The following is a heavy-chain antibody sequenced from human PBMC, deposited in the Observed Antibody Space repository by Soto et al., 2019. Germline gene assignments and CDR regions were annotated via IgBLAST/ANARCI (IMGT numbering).Heavy chain of an antibody. CDR3: AKDSHSSGYYYVPGNFDY. CDR2: ISGSGGST. J-gene: IGHJ4*02. CDR1: GFTFSSYA. Sequence: GGSLRLSCAASGFTFSSYAMSWVRQAPGKGLEWVSAISGSGGSTYYADSVKGRFTISRDNSKNTLYLQMNSLRAEDTAVYYCAKDSHSSGYYYVPGNFDYWGQGTLVTVSS. D-gene: IGHD3-22*01. V-gene: IGHV3-23*01.